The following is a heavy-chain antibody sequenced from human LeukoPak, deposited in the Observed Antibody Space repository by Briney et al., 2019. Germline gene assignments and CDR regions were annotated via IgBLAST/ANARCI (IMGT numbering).Heavy chain of an antibody. CDR2: IYHSGST. J-gene: IGHJ4*02. D-gene: IGHD2-2*01. CDR3: ARAGQGYCSSAGCFLSLDY. Sequence: SETLSLTCTVSGYSISSGYYWGWIRQPPGKGLEWIGSIYHSGSTYYNPSLKSRVTISVDTSKNQFSLKLSSVTAADTAVYYCARAGQGYCSSAGCFLSLDYWGQGTPVTVSS. CDR1: GYSISSGYY. V-gene: IGHV4-38-2*02.